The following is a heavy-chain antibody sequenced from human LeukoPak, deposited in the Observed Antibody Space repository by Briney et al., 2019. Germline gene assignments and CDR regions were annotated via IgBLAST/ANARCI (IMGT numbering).Heavy chain of an antibody. CDR2: IYHSGST. Sequence: SETLSLTCAVSGGSISSSNWWSWVRQPPGKGLEWIGEIYHSGSTNYNPSLKSRVTISVDKSKNQFSLKLSSVTAADTAVYYCARGPTYYDFWSGYYSWFDPWGQGTLVTVSS. V-gene: IGHV4-4*02. D-gene: IGHD3-3*01. CDR3: ARGPTYYDFWSGYYSWFDP. J-gene: IGHJ5*02. CDR1: GGSISSSNW.